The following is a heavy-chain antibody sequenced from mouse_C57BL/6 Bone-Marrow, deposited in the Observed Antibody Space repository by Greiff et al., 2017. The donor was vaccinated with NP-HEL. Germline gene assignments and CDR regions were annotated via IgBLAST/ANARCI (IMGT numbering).Heavy chain of an antibody. CDR2: INPNYGTT. CDR3: ARPHYYGSSLYWYFDV. J-gene: IGHJ1*03. CDR1: GYSFTDYN. V-gene: IGHV1-39*01. Sequence: VQLQQSGPELVKPGASVKISCKASGYSFTDYNMNWVKQSHGKSLEWIGVINPNYGTTSYNQKFKGKATLTVDQSSSTAYMQLNSLTSEDSAVYYCARPHYYGSSLYWYFDVWGTGTTVTVSS. D-gene: IGHD1-1*01.